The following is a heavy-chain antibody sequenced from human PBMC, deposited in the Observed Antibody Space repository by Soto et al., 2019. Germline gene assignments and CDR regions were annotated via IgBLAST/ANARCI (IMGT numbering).Heavy chain of an antibody. Sequence: GGSLRLSCAASGFTFNNYAMHWVRQAPGKGLELVAIISYDGSNKFYAESVRGRFTISRDNSKNSVFLQMSSLRSEDTAVYYCARTWELLHWYNWFDPWGQGTLVTVSS. CDR1: GFTFNNYA. J-gene: IGHJ5*02. D-gene: IGHD1-26*01. CDR3: ARTWELLHWYNWFDP. CDR2: ISYDGSNK. V-gene: IGHV3-30-3*01.